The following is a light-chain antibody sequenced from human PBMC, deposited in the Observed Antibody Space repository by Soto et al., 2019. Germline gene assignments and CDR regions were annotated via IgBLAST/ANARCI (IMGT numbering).Light chain of an antibody. CDR1: SGHSSYA. CDR3: QTWGTGIHVV. V-gene: IGLV4-69*01. CDR2: LNSDGSH. Sequence: QPVLTQSPSASASLGASVKLTCTLSSGHSSYAIAWHQQQPEKGPRYLMKLNSDGSHSRGDGIPDRLSGSSSGAERYLTSASLQSEDEADYYCQTWGTGIHVVFGGGTKLTVL. J-gene: IGLJ2*01.